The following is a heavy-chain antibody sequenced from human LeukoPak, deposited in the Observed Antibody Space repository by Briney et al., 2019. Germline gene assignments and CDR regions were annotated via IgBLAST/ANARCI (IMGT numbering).Heavy chain of an antibody. V-gene: IGHV6-1*01. CDR2: TYYRSKWYS. D-gene: IGHD6-19*01. J-gene: IGHJ4*02. CDR3: ARGGAVVGGFDN. Sequence: SQTLSVTCDISGASVSNNNIAWNWIRQSPSRGFEWLGRTYYRSKWYSEYAVSVKGRITLNADTARNQLSLHLSSVTPEDTAVYYCARGGAVVGGFDNWGQGTLVIVSS. CDR1: GASVSNNNIA.